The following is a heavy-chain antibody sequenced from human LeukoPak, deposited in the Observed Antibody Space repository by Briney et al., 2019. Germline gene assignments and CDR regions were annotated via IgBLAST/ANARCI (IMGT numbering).Heavy chain of an antibody. V-gene: IGHV3-7*01. J-gene: IGHJ4*02. CDR1: GIIFSSYW. D-gene: IGHD6-13*01. CDR3: VKDPRRYSRTGGYFDY. CDR2: IKYDGFEK. Sequence: GGSLRLSCRTSGIIFSSYWMSWVRQAPGKGLEWVANIKYDGFEKHYADSVKGRFTISRDNSKNTLYLQMNSLRAEDTAVYYCVKDPRRYSRTGGYFDYWGQGTLVTVSS.